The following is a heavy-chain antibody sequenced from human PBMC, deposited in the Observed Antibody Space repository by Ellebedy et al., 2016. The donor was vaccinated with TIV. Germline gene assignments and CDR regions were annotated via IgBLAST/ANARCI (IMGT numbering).Heavy chain of an antibody. CDR1: GGSISSSGYY. D-gene: IGHD6-19*01. CDR2: IYSSGST. V-gene: IGHV4-39*01. Sequence: SETLSLTCTVSGGSISSSGYYWGWIRQPPGKGLEWIGSIYSSGSTYYNPSLKSRVTISVDTSKNQFSLKLNSVTAADTAVYYCARLRGSSAWYQDYWGQGSLVTVSS. CDR3: ARLRGSSAWYQDY. J-gene: IGHJ4*02.